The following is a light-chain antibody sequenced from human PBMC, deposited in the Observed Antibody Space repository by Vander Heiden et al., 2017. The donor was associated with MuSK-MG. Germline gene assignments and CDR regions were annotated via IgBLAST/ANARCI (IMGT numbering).Light chain of an antibody. CDR1: QSVSSY. CDR2: DAS. Sequence: EIVLTQSPATLSLSPGERATLSCRASQSVSSYLAWYQQKPGQAPRLLIYDASNRATGIQARFSGSGYGTDFTLTISSLEPEDFAVYYCQQRSNGLRTLTFGGGTKVEIK. CDR3: QQRSNGLRTLT. J-gene: IGKJ4*01. V-gene: IGKV3-11*01.